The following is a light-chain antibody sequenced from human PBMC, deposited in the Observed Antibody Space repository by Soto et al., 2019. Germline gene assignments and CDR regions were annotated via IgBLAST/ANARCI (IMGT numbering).Light chain of an antibody. Sequence: QSVLTQPPSASGTPGQRVTISCSGSSSNIGSNTVIWYQQLPGTAPKLLIYNNNQRPSAVPDRCSGSKSGTSASLAISGLQSDDEADYYCAAWDDSLNGLVFGTGTKLTVL. J-gene: IGLJ1*01. CDR2: NNN. CDR3: AAWDDSLNGLV. CDR1: SSNIGSNT. V-gene: IGLV1-44*01.